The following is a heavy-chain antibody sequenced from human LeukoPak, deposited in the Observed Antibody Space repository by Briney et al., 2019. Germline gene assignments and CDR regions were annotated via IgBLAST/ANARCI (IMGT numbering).Heavy chain of an antibody. J-gene: IGHJ4*02. D-gene: IGHD3-22*01. Sequence: PGGSLRLSCAASGFTFDDYGMSWVRQAPGKGLEWVSGIDWNGGSTGYADSVKGRFTISRDNAKNSLYLQMNSLRAEDTALYHYARAHPSEYYYDSSGYYFFDYWGQGTLVTVSS. CDR2: IDWNGGST. V-gene: IGHV3-20*01. CDR1: GFTFDDYG. CDR3: ARAHPSEYYYDSSGYYFFDY.